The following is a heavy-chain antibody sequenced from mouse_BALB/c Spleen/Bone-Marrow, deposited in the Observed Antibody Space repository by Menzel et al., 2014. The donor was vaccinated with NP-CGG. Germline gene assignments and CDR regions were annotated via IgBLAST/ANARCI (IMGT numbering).Heavy chain of an antibody. CDR1: GYTFTTYW. V-gene: IGHV1-55*01. CDR2: IYPGTNST. Sequence: VQLQQSGAELVKPGTSVKISCKASGYTFTTYWMHWVKQRPGQGLEWIGDIYPGTNSTNYNEKFKTKATLTVDTSSSTAYMQLSSPTSEDSAVYYCAREEDSFDYWGQGTTLTVSS. J-gene: IGHJ2*01. CDR3: AREEDSFDY.